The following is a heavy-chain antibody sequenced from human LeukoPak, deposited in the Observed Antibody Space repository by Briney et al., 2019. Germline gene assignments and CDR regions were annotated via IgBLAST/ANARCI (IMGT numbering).Heavy chain of an antibody. J-gene: IGHJ4*02. D-gene: IGHD3-3*01. CDR1: GYTFTSYG. CDR3: ARDGDFGVVTNPFDY. Sequence: ASVKVSCKASGYTFTSYGISWVRQAPGQGLEWMGWISAYNGNTNYAQKLQGRVTMTTDTSTSTAYMELRSLRSDDTAVYYCARDGDFGVVTNPFDYWGQGTLVTVPS. V-gene: IGHV1-18*01. CDR2: ISAYNGNT.